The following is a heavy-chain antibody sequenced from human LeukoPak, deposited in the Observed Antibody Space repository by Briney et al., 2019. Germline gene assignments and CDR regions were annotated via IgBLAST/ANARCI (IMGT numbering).Heavy chain of an antibody. Sequence: GGSLRLSCAASGFAFSTYGMHWVRQAPGKGLEWVAFIRNDGNYKYYADSVKGRFTISRDNSKNTLYLRMNSLRAEDTAVYSCAKGPSSSGWYNWFDPWGQGTLVTVSS. CDR3: AKGPSSSGWYNWFDP. V-gene: IGHV3-30*02. CDR1: GFAFSTYG. D-gene: IGHD6-19*01. J-gene: IGHJ5*02. CDR2: IRNDGNYK.